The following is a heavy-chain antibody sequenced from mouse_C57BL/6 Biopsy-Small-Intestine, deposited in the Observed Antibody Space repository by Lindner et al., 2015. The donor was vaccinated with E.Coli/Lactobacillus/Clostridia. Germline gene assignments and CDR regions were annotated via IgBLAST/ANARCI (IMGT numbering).Heavy chain of an antibody. Sequence: SVKVSCKASGYTFTTYIMHWVRQAPGQRPEWMGWINAGNGNTLYAENFQGRVTITRDTSASTVYMQLSSLGSEDTAVYYCARALLTTVTNWFDPWGQGTLVTVSS. J-gene: IGHJ4*01. V-gene: IGHV1-84*02. D-gene: IGHD2-13*01. CDR3: ARALLTTVTNWFDP. CDR1: GYTFTTYI. CDR2: INAGNGNT.